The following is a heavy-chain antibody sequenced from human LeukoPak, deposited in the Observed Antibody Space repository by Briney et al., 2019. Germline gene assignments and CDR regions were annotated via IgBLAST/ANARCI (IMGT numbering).Heavy chain of an antibody. CDR1: GFTLSSYA. CDR2: ISYDGSNK. V-gene: IGHV3-30*04. Sequence: GGSLRLSCAASGFTLSSYAMHWVRQAPGKGLEWVAVISYDGSNKYYADSVKGRFTISRDNSKNTLYLQMNSLRAEGTAVYYCAREGEGCSDYWGQGTLVTVSS. D-gene: IGHD3-16*01. CDR3: AREGEGCSDY. J-gene: IGHJ4*02.